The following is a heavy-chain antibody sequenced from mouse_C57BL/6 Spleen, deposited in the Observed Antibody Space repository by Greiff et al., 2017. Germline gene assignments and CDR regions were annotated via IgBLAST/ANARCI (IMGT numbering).Heavy chain of an antibody. V-gene: IGHV1-78*01. CDR3: ARFPPHYYGSSYVDY. CDR2: IYPRDGST. Sequence: VQLVESDAELVKPGASVKISCKVSGYTFTDHTIHWMKQRPEQGLEWIGYIYPRDGSTKYNEKFKGKATLTADKSSSTAYMQLNSLTSEDAAVYFCARFPPHYYGSSYVDYWGQGTTLTVSS. J-gene: IGHJ2*01. CDR1: GYTFTDHT. D-gene: IGHD1-1*01.